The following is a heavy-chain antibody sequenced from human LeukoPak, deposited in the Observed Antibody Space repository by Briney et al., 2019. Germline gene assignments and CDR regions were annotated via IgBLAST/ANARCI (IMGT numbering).Heavy chain of an antibody. CDR2: IWYDGSNK. Sequence: GGSLRLSCAASGFTFSSYSMNWVRQAPGKGLEWVAVIWYDGSNKYYADSVKGRFTISRDNSKNTLYLQMNSLRAEDTAVYYCARAPLRYFDWLLVYWGQGTLVTVSS. CDR1: GFTFSSYS. D-gene: IGHD3-9*01. V-gene: IGHV3-33*08. J-gene: IGHJ4*02. CDR3: ARAPLRYFDWLLVY.